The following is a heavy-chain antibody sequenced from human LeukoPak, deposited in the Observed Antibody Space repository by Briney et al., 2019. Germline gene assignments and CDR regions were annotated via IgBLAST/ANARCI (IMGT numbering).Heavy chain of an antibody. Sequence: SETLSLTCAVYGGSFSGYYWSWIRQPPGKGLEWIREINHSGSTNYNPSLRSRVTISVDTSKNQFSLKLSSVTAADTAVYYCARGWVTMVRGVGYWGQGTLVTVSS. D-gene: IGHD3-10*01. CDR1: GGSFSGYY. J-gene: IGHJ4*02. V-gene: IGHV4-34*01. CDR2: INHSGST. CDR3: ARGWVTMVRGVGY.